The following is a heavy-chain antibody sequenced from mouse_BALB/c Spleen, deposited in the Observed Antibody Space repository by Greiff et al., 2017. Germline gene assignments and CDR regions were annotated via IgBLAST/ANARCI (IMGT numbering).Heavy chain of an antibody. CDR2: ISYDGSN. CDR1: GYSITSGYY. V-gene: IGHV3-6*02. CDR3: ARDYGNYDAMDY. Sequence: VQLQQSGPGLVKPSQSLSLTCSVTGYSITSGYYWNWIRQFPGNKLEWMGYISYDGSNNYNPSLKNRISITRDTSKNQFFLKLNSVTTEDTATYYCARDYGNYDAMDYWGQGTSVTVSS. D-gene: IGHD2-1*01. J-gene: IGHJ4*01.